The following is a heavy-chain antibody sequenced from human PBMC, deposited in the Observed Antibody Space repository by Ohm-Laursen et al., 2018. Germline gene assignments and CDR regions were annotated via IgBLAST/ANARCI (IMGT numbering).Heavy chain of an antibody. V-gene: IGHV4-59*08. CDR2: IYYSGST. CDR1: GGSISSYY. D-gene: IGHD3-3*01. J-gene: IGHJ4*02. CDR3: AGGRYDFWSGYYSGFDY. Sequence: SDTLSLTCIVSGGSISSYYWSWIRQPPGKGLEWIGYIYYSGSTNYNPSLKSQVTISVDTSKNQFSLKLSSVTAADTAVYYCAGGRYDFWSGYYSGFDYWGQGTLVTVSS.